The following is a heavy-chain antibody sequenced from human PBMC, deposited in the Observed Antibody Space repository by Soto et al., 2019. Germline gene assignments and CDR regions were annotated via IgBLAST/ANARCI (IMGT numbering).Heavy chain of an antibody. CDR2: INHSGST. CDR3: VRPGGTAAVHDAFDI. J-gene: IGHJ3*02. V-gene: IGHV4-34*01. CDR1: GGSFSGYY. D-gene: IGHD2-2*02. Sequence: QVQLQQWGAGLLKPSETLSLTCAVYGGSFSGYYWSWIRQPPGKGLEWIGEINHSGSTNYNPSLKSRVTISVDTSKNQFSLKLSSVTAADTAVYYCVRPGGTAAVHDAFDIWGQGTMVTVSS.